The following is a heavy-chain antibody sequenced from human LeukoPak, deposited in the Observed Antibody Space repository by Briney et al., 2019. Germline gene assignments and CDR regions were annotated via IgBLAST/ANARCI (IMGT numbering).Heavy chain of an antibody. V-gene: IGHV4-30-2*01. D-gene: IGHD3-22*01. Sequence: SQTLSLTCAVSGGSISSGGYSWSWIRQPPGKGLEWIGYIYHSGSTYYNPSLKSRVTISVDRSKNQFSLKLSSVTAADTAVYYCARDRNYYDNRDYRTDPFDVWGPGTMVTVSS. J-gene: IGHJ3*01. CDR2: IYHSGST. CDR1: GGSISSGGYS. CDR3: ARDRNYYDNRDYRTDPFDV.